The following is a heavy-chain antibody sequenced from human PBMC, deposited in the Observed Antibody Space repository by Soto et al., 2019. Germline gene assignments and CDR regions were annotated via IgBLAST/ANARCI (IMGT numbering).Heavy chain of an antibody. CDR1: GGSISSSH. D-gene: IGHD4-17*01. V-gene: IGHV4-59*01. CDR2: MYHSGIT. J-gene: IGHJ4*02. Sequence: SETLSLTCTASGGSISSSHWSWIRQPPGKGLEWIGYMYHSGITSSNPSLKSRVTISEDRSKNQLSLKLSSVTAADTAVYFCVRGPNVGEYIPYWGQVMLVTVSS. CDR3: VRGPNVGEYIPY.